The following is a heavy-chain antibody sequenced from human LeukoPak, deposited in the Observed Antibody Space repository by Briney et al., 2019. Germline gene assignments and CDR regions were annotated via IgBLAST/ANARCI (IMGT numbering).Heavy chain of an antibody. CDR3: ARGRTYYDYVWGSYRYPDFDY. V-gene: IGHV4-34*01. CDR2: INHSGST. D-gene: IGHD3-16*02. CDR1: GGSFSGYY. J-gene: IGHJ4*02. Sequence: SETLSLTCAVYGGSFSGYYWSWIRQPPGKGLEWIGEINHSGSTNYNPSLKSRVTISVDTSKNQFSLKLSSVTAADTAVYYCARGRTYYDYVWGSYRYPDFDYWGQGTLVTVSS.